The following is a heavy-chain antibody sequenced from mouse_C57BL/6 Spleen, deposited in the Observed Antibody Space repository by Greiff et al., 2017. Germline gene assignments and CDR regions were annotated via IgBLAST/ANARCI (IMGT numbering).Heavy chain of an antibody. CDR1: GYTFTSYW. J-gene: IGHJ1*03. CDR3: ARGGLQYWYFDV. CDR2: IDPSDSYT. Sequence: QVQLQQSGAELVKPGASVKLSCKASGYTFTSYWMQWVKQRPGQGLEWIGEIDPSDSYTNYNQKFKGKATLTVDTSSSTAYMQLSSLTSEDSAVYYCARGGLQYWYFDVWGTGTTVTVSS. D-gene: IGHD3-3*01. V-gene: IGHV1-50*01.